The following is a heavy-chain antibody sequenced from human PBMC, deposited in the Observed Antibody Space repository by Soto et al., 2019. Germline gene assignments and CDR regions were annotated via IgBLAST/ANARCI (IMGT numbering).Heavy chain of an antibody. D-gene: IGHD3-3*01. CDR2: INPSGGST. J-gene: IGHJ6*02. CDR3: ARDQDFGVVSSVYYGMDV. V-gene: IGHV1-46*01. CDR1: GYTFTSYY. Sequence: ASVKVSCKASGYTFTSYYMHWVRQAPGQGLEWMGIINPSGGSTSYAQKFQGRVTMTRDTSTSTVYMELSSLRSEDTAVYYCARDQDFGVVSSVYYGMDVWGQGTTVTVSS.